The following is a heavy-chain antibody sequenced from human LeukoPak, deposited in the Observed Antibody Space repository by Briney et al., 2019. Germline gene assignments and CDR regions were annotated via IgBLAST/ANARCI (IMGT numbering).Heavy chain of an antibody. V-gene: IGHV4-39*01. CDR3: ARQRYDYGDLYYFDY. CDR2: IYYSGST. J-gene: IGHJ4*02. D-gene: IGHD4-17*01. CDR1: GGSMSSSSYY. Sequence: SETLSLTCTVSGGSMSSSSYYWGWIRQPPGKGLEWVGSIYYSGSTYYSPSLKSRLTISLDTSKKQFSLKLSSVTAADTAVYYCARQRYDYGDLYYFDYWGQGTLVTVSS.